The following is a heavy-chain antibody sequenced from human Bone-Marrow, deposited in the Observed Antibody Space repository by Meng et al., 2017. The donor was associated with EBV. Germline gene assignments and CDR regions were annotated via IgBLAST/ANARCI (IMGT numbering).Heavy chain of an antibody. D-gene: IGHD6-13*01. CDR1: VGASSGDY. J-gene: IGHJ4*02. Sequence: GAGPFKPRETLSPTCAVYVGASSGDYWSWIRQPPGKGLEWIGEINHSGSTNYNTSRKSRVTISVDTSKNQFSLKLSSVTAADTAVYYCARFRKQQLFFRYYFDYWGQGTLVTVSS. V-gene: IGHV4-34*01. CDR2: INHSGST. CDR3: ARFRKQQLFFRYYFDY.